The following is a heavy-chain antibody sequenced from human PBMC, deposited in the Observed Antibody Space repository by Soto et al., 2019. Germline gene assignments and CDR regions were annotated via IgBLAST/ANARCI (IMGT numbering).Heavy chain of an antibody. CDR3: ARLGPSYYYDSSGYYDY. D-gene: IGHD3-22*01. Sequence: GASVKVSCKASGYTFTGYYMHWVRQAPGQGLEWMGWINPIIGSANYAQKFQGRVTMTADKSTSTAYMELSSLRSEDTAVYYCARLGPSYYYDSSGYYDYWGQGTLVTVS. CDR2: INPIIGSA. V-gene: IGHV1-2*02. J-gene: IGHJ4*02. CDR1: GYTFTGYY.